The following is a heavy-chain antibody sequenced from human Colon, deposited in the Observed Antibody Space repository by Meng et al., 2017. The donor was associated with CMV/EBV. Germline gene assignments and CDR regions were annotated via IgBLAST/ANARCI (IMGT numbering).Heavy chain of an antibody. V-gene: IGHV1-69*10. J-gene: IGHJ4*02. D-gene: IGHD3-9*01. CDR2: IVPKYDMT. CDR3: VRKSLSGQPYFDY. CDR1: GGTFNDYG. Sequence: SVKVSCKAPGGTFNDYGVSWVWQAPGQGLEWVGGIVPKYDMTNFAQKFQGRLAMTADKTTDTAYLELSSLRSEDTAVYYCVRKSLSGQPYFDYWGQGTLVTVSS.